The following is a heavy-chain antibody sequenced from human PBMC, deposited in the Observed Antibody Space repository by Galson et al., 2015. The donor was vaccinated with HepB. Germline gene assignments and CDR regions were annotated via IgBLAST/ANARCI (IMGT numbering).Heavy chain of an antibody. Sequence: SLRLSCAASGFTFSTCAMSWVRRAPGKGLEWVSGISGSGGSTDYADSVKGRFTVSRDNSKNTLYLQMNSLRAEDTAVYYCATDSSNWYFENWGQGTLVTVSS. CDR3: ATDSSNWYFEN. CDR1: GFTFSTCA. D-gene: IGHD6-13*01. V-gene: IGHV3-23*01. CDR2: ISGSGGST. J-gene: IGHJ4*02.